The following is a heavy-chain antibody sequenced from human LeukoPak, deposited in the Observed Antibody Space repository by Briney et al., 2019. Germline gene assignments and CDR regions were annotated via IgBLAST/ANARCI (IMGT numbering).Heavy chain of an antibody. CDR3: AREGGIIVAGKFDS. J-gene: IGHJ4*02. CDR1: GFTFSTFA. Sequence: GGSLRLSCAASGFTFSTFAMSWVRQAPGKGLEWVSTISGSGTSTYFADSVKGRFTISRDNSKNTLYLQMNSLRAEDTAVYYCAREGGIIVAGKFDSWGQGTLVTVSS. D-gene: IGHD6-19*01. CDR2: ISGSGTST. V-gene: IGHV3-23*01.